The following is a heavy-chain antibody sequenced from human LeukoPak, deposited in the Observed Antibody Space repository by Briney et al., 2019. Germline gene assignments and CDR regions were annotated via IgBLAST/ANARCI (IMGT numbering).Heavy chain of an antibody. CDR1: GGSVSSGSYY. V-gene: IGHV4-61*01. CDR2: IYYSGST. J-gene: IGHJ4*02. Sequence: SETLSLTCTVSGGSVSSGSYYWSWIRQPPGKGLEWIGYIYYSGSTNYNTSLKSRVTISVDTSKNQFSLKLSSVTAADTAVYYCARGPDGYFDYWGQGTLVTVSS. CDR3: ARGPDGYFDY. D-gene: IGHD1-14*01.